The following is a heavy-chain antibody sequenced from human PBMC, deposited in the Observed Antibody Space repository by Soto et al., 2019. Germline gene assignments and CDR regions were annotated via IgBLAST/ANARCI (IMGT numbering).Heavy chain of an antibody. CDR3: ASDKSRVAYRRAKPADSWTNAFDY. CDR2: TYYRSKWYN. D-gene: IGHD1-1*01. J-gene: IGHJ4*02. Sequence: PSQTLSLTCAISGDSVSSNSAAWNWIRQSPSRGLEWLGRTYYRSKWYNDYAVSVKSRITINPDTSKNQFSLQLNSVTPEDTAVYYCASDKSRVAYRRAKPADSWTNAFDYWGQGTLVTVSS. V-gene: IGHV6-1*01. CDR1: GDSVSSNSAA.